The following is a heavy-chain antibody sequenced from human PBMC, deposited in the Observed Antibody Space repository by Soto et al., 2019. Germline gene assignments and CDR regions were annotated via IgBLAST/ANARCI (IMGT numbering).Heavy chain of an antibody. D-gene: IGHD4-17*01. J-gene: IGHJ5*02. CDR2: MNPNSGNT. CDR3: ALLDYGDEGGWLDP. V-gene: IGHV1-8*01. Sequence: QVQLVQSGAELKKPGASVKVSCKASGYTFTSYDINWVRQATGQGLEWRGWMNPNSGNTGYAQKFQGRVTMTRNTSISTAYMELSSLRSEDPAVYYCALLDYGDEGGWLDPWGQGTLVTLSS. CDR1: GYTFTSYD.